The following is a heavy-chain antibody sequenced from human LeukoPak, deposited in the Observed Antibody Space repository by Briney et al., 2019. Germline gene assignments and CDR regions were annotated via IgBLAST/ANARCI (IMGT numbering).Heavy chain of an antibody. CDR1: GDSINNHY. CDR3: ARRRGNFWTDYYAFDY. CDR2: IYYSGDT. J-gene: IGHJ4*02. Sequence: KPSETLSLTCTVSGDSINNHYWTWIRQPPGKGLEWIGYIYYSGDTNYSPSPTSRVTISLDTSKNQFSLKLSSVTAADTAVYYCARRRGNFWTDYYAFDYWGLGTLVTVSS. D-gene: IGHD3/OR15-3a*01. V-gene: IGHV4-59*08.